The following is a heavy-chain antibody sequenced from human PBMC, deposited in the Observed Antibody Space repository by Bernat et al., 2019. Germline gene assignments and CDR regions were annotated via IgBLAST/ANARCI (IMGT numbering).Heavy chain of an antibody. CDR3: ASPLRGAFDI. CDR1: GFTFSSYA. J-gene: IGHJ3*02. D-gene: IGHD3-10*01. CDR2: ISYDGSNK. V-gene: IGHV3-30-3*01. Sequence: QVQLVESGGGVVQPGRSLRLSCAASGFTFSSYAMHWVRQAPGKGLEWVAVISYDGSNKYYADSVKGRFTISRDNSKNTLYLQMNSLRAEDTAVYYCASPLRGAFDIWGQGTMVTVSS.